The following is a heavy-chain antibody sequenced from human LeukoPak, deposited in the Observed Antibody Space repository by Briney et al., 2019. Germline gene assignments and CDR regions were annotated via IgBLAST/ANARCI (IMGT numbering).Heavy chain of an antibody. J-gene: IGHJ6*02. CDR1: GGTFSSYA. D-gene: IGHD2-2*01. CDR3: ARITEGYCSSTSCHSYYYYYGMDV. Sequence: SVKVSCKASGGTFSSYAISWVRQAPGQGLEWMGRIIPILGIANYAQKFQGRVTITADKSTSTAYMELSSLRSEDTAAYYCARITEGYCSSTSCHSYYYYYGMDVWGQGTTVTVSS. V-gene: IGHV1-69*04. CDR2: IIPILGIA.